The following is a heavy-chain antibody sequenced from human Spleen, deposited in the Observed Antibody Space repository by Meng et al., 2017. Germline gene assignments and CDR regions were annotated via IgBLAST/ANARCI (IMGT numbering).Heavy chain of an antibody. CDR1: GYTFTSYF. CDR2: INCNNGGT. J-gene: IGHJ4*02. D-gene: IGHD4-11*01. CDR3: AREQSPGHFDY. V-gene: IGHV1-46*01. Sequence: QVQLVQSGAEVMKPGASFKVSCRASGYTFTSYFLHWVRQAPGQGLEWLATINCNNGGTNYAQRFKGRVTLTRDTLTSTVYMELSSLGYEDTAVYYCAREQSPGHFDYLGQGILVTVSS.